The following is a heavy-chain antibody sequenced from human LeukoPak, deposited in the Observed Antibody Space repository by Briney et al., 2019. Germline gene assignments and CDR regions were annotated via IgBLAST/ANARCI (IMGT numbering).Heavy chain of an antibody. J-gene: IGHJ4*02. D-gene: IGHD6-6*01. CDR3: ARHSGRQYRPARRDY. CDR1: GGSISSSSYY. V-gene: IGHV4-39*01. CDR2: IYYSGST. Sequence: SETLSLTCTVSGGSISSSSYYWGWIRQPPGKGLEWIGSIYYSGSTYYNPSLKSRVTTSVDTSKNQFSLKLSSVTAADTAVYYCARHSGRQYRPARRDYWGQGTLVTVSS.